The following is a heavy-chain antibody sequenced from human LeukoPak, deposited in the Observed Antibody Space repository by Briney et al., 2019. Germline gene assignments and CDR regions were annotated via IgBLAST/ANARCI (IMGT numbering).Heavy chain of an antibody. Sequence: PSETLSLTCAVYGGSFSGYYWSWIRQPPGKGLEWIGEINHSGSTNYNPSLKSRVTKSVDTSKNKSSLQLSSVTAADTAVYYCARARREYYYDSSGYYALFDYWGQGTLVTVSS. J-gene: IGHJ4*02. CDR2: INHSGST. D-gene: IGHD3-22*01. CDR1: GGSFSGYY. CDR3: ARARREYYYDSSGYYALFDY. V-gene: IGHV4-34*01.